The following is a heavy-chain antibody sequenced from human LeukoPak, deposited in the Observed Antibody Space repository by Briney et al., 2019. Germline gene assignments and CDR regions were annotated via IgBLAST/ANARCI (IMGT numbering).Heavy chain of an antibody. CDR3: ARGRGIRGLGY. D-gene: IGHD6-13*01. Sequence: SETLSLTCAVYGGSFSGYYWSWIRQPPGKGLEWIGEINHSGSTNYNPSLKSRVTISVDTFKNQFSLKLSSVTAADTAVYYCARGRGIRGLGYWGQGTLVTVSS. V-gene: IGHV4-34*01. CDR1: GGSFSGYY. CDR2: INHSGST. J-gene: IGHJ4*02.